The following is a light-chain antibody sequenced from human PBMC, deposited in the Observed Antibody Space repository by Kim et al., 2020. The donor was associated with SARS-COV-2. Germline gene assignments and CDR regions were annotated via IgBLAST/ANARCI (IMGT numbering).Light chain of an antibody. CDR1: SRRSYY. J-gene: IGLJ2*01. CDR2: GKN. Sequence: VALGKTGSSTSQGDSRRSYYATWYQQKPGQAPILVIYGKNNRPSGIPDRFSGSSSGNTASLTITGTQEGDEADYYCNSRDSNDNVVFGGGTQLTVL. V-gene: IGLV3-19*01. CDR3: NSRDSNDNVV.